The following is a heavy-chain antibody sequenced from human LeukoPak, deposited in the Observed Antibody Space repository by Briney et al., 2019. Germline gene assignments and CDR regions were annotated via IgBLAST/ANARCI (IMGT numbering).Heavy chain of an antibody. CDR3: ASWPGGWYGEDS. D-gene: IGHD6-19*01. J-gene: IGHJ4*02. CDR2: IYGGGST. V-gene: IGHV3-53*01. Sequence: GGSLRLSCEASGFTVSSNYMSWVRQAPGKGLEWVSVIYGGGSTYYADSVKGRFTISRDTSRNTLYLQMNSLRAEDTAVYYCASWPGGWYGEDSWGQGTLVTVSS. CDR1: GFTVSSNY.